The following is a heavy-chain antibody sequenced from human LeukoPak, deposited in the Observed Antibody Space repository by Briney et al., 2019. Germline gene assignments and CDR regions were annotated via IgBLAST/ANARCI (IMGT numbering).Heavy chain of an antibody. CDR2: IKQDGSEK. J-gene: IGHJ4*02. D-gene: IGHD4-17*01. V-gene: IGHV3-7*01. CDR1: GFTFSSYW. CDR3: ARVSPNTVTTLQYFDY. Sequence: GGSLRLSCAASGFTFSSYWMSWVRQAPGKGLEWVANIKQDGSEKYNVDSVKGRFTISRDNAKNSLYLQMNSLRAEDTAVYYCARVSPNTVTTLQYFDYWGQGTLVTVSS.